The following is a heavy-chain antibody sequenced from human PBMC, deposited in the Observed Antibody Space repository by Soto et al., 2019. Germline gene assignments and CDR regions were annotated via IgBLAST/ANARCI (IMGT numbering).Heavy chain of an antibody. Sequence: SETLSLTCTVSGGSVSSGSNYWSWIRQPPGKGLEWIGYIYYSGSTNYNPSLKRRVTISVDTSKNQFSLKLSSVTAADTAVYYCARQLVGVWFDPWGQGTLVTVYS. V-gene: IGHV4-61*01. D-gene: IGHD6-13*01. CDR2: IYYSGST. CDR3: ARQLVGVWFDP. J-gene: IGHJ5*02. CDR1: GGSVSSGSNY.